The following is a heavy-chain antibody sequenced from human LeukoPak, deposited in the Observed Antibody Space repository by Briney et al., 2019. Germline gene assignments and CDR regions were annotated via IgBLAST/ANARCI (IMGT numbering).Heavy chain of an antibody. CDR2: INHSGST. V-gene: IGHV4-34*01. CDR1: GGSFSGYY. CDR3: ARTHFPRGYFDY. J-gene: IGHJ4*02. Sequence: PSETLSLTCAVYGGSFSGYYWSWIRQPPGKGLEWIGEINHSGSTNYNPSLKSRVTISVDTSKNQFSLKLSSVNAADTAAYYCARTHFPRGYFDYWGQGTLVTVCS.